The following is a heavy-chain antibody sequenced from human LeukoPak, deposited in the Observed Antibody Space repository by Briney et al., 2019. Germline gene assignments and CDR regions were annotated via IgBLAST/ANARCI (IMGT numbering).Heavy chain of an antibody. J-gene: IGHJ4*02. CDR2: IIPIFGTA. D-gene: IGHD3-22*01. CDR3: AMPRYGSRDGRVMIVNDY. CDR1: GGTFISYA. Sequence: ASVKVSCKASGGTFISYAISWVRQAPGQGLEWMGGIIPIFGTANYAQKVQGRVTITTDESTSTAYMELSSLRSEDTAVYYCAMPRYGSRDGRVMIVNDYWGQGTLVTVSS. V-gene: IGHV1-69*05.